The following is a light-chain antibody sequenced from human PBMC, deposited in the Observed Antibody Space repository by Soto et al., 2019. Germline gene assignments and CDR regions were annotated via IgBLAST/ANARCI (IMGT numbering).Light chain of an antibody. CDR2: DVT. J-gene: IGLJ2*01. CDR1: SSDVGGYNY. Sequence: QSALTQPASVSGSPGQSITISCTGTSSDVGGYNYVSWYQQHPGKAPKLMIYDVTNRPSGVSSRFSGSKSGSTASLTISGLQAEDEADYYCSSYTSSSTRVFGGGTKLTVL. CDR3: SSYTSSSTRV. V-gene: IGLV2-14*03.